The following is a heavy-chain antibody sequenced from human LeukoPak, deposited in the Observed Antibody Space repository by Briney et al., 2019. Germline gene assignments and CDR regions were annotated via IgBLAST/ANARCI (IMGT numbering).Heavy chain of an antibody. CDR1: GGSFSGYY. CDR3: ARVKTTMIVATRAFDI. CDR2: IYLSGST. V-gene: IGHV4-34*01. J-gene: IGHJ3*02. Sequence: PSETLSLTCAVYGGSFSGYYWSWIRQSPGKGLEWIGEIYLSGSTNSNPSLKSRVTISVDTSKNQFSLKLSSVTAADTAVYYCARVKTTMIVATRAFDIWGQGTMVTVSS. D-gene: IGHD3-22*01.